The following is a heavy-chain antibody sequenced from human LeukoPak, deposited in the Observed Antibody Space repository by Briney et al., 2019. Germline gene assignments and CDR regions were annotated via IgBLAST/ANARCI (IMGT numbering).Heavy chain of an antibody. V-gene: IGHV3-48*03. D-gene: IGHD3-9*01. CDR2: ISSSGSTI. CDR1: GFTSSSYE. J-gene: IGHJ4*02. CDR3: ARGYDILTGTQYYFDY. Sequence: GGSLRLSCAASGFTSSSYEMNWVRQAPGKGLEWVSYISSSGSTIYYADSVKGRFTISRDNAKNSLYLQMNSLRAEDTAVYYCARGYDILTGTQYYFDYWGQGTLVTVSS.